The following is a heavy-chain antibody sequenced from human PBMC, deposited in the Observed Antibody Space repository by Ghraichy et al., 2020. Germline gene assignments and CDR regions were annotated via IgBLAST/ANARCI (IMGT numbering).Heavy chain of an antibody. J-gene: IGHJ4*02. CDR2: IRQDGSDK. Sequence: GGSLRLSCAASGFTFSSYWMSWVRQAPGKGLEWVANIRQDGSDKYYVDSVKGRFTISRDNAKKSLYLQMNGLRAEDTAVYYCAGRYFDWLSTPGYYFEYWGQGTLVTVSS. CDR1: GFTFSSYW. V-gene: IGHV3-7*01. CDR3: AGRYFDWLSTPGYYFEY. D-gene: IGHD3-9*01.